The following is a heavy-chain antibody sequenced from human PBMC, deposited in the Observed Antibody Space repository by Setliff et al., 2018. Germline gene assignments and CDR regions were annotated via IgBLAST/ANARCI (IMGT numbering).Heavy chain of an antibody. CDR1: GFTFRNYG. Sequence: GGSLRLSCVASGFTFRNYGMHWVRQAPGKGLEWVALISNDDTKKYFADSVKGRFTISRDSSRNTLYLQMNSLRAEDTAVYYCAKNGFGVVALGVNNWFDPWGQGTLVTVSS. J-gene: IGHJ5*02. CDR2: ISNDDTKK. CDR3: AKNGFGVVALGVNNWFDP. V-gene: IGHV3-30*12. D-gene: IGHD3-10*01.